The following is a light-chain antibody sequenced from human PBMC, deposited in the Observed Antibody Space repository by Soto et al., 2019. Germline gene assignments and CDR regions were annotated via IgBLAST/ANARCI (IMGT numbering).Light chain of an antibody. CDR3: AAWDEVLNGYV. Sequence: QSVLTQPPSASGPPGQRVTISCSGSSFNIGSNPVNWYQQVPGTAPKLLIYGSNERHSGVPARFSGPKSGTSASLSISVLQSEDEADYYCAAWDEVLNGYVFGTVTKLTVL. J-gene: IGLJ1*01. CDR1: SFNIGSNP. V-gene: IGLV1-44*01. CDR2: GSN.